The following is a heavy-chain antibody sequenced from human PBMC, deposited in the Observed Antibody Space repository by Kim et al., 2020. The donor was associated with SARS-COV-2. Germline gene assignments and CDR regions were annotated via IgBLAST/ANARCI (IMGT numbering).Heavy chain of an antibody. J-gene: IGHJ5*02. CDR1: GGSISGFY. CDR2: ICCSGST. Sequence: SETLSLTCSVSGGSISGFYWSWIRQPPGKGLEWIGYICCSGSTNYNPSLKSRVTMSVDTSNNQFSLRLTSVTAADTAVYYCARGGHIHYDPRVKNCFDPWGQGTMVTVSS. V-gene: IGHV4-59*13. D-gene: IGHD3-22*01. CDR3: ARGGHIHYDPRVKNCFDP.